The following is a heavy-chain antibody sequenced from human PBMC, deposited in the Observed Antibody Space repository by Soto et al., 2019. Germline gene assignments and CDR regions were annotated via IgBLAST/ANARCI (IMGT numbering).Heavy chain of an antibody. CDR3: ATMSSGWSY. V-gene: IGHV5-10-1*01. J-gene: IGHJ4*02. CDR1: GYSFTSYY. D-gene: IGHD6-19*01. CDR2: IAPGDSYS. Sequence: GESLKISCTTSGYSFTSYYITWVRQMPGKGLECMGTIAPGDSYSNYNPSFQGHVTISADNSISTAYLQWSSLKASDTGIYYCATMSSGWSYWGQGTQVTVSS.